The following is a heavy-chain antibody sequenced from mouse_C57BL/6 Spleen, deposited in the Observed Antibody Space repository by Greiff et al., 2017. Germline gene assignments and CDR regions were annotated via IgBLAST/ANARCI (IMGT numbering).Heavy chain of an antibody. J-gene: IGHJ1*03. CDR2: ISYDGSN. D-gene: IGHD1-1*01. CDR3: ARVGVITTVVARGYFDV. CDR1: GYSITSGYY. V-gene: IGHV3-6*01. Sequence: EVQLQESGPGLVKPSQSLSLTCSVTGYSITSGYYWNWIRQFPGNKLEWMGYISYDGSNNYNPSLKNRISITRDTSKNQFFLKLNSVTTEDTATYYCARVGVITTVVARGYFDVWGTGTTVTVSS.